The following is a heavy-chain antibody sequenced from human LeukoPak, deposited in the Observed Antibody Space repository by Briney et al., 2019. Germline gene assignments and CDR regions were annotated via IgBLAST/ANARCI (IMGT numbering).Heavy chain of an antibody. CDR3: AKVPPIDDILTGYSPPYYYYYMDV. Sequence: GGSLRLSCAASGFTVSSNYMSWVRQAPGKGLEWVSVIYSGGSTYYADSVKGRFTISRDNSKNTLYLQMNSLRAEDTAVYYCAKVPPIDDILTGYSPPYYYYYMDVWGKGTTVTISS. D-gene: IGHD3-9*01. J-gene: IGHJ6*03. CDR2: IYSGGST. CDR1: GFTVSSNY. V-gene: IGHV3-66*01.